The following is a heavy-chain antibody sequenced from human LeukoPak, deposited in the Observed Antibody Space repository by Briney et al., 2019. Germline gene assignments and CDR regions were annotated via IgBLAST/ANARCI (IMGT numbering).Heavy chain of an antibody. CDR1: GGSFSGYY. D-gene: IGHD6-19*01. CDR2: INHSGST. J-gene: IGHJ6*03. CDR3: ARVPTGYGSGPWEWSYYYNMDV. Sequence: SETLSLTCAVYGGSFSGYYWSWIRQPPGKGLEWIGEINHSGSTNYNPSLKSRVTISVDTSKNQFSLKLSSVTAADTAVYYCARVPTGYGSGPWEWSYYYNMDVWGKGTTVTVSS. V-gene: IGHV4-34*01.